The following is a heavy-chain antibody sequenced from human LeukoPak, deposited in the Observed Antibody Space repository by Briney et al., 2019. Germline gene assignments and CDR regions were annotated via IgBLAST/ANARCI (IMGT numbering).Heavy chain of an antibody. CDR2: MNPNSGNT. V-gene: IGHV1-8*01. CDR3: ARHRTYYYDSSGYSHLYNWFDP. CDR1: GYTFTRYD. J-gene: IGHJ5*02. D-gene: IGHD3-22*01. Sequence: GASVKVSCKASGYTFTRYDINWVRQATGQGLEWMGWMNPNSGNTGYAQKFQGRVTMTRNTSISTAYMELSSLRSEDTAVYYCARHRTYYYDSSGYSHLYNWFDPWGQGTLVTVSS.